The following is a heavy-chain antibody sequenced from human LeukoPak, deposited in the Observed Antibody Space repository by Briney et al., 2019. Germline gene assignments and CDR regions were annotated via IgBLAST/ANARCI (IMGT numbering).Heavy chain of an antibody. CDR3: VKDRSIAAPNNDFFDS. V-gene: IGHV3-64D*06. D-gene: IGHD6-6*01. CDR1: GFTFNKFY. CDR2: ISSNGATT. J-gene: IGHJ4*02. Sequence: GSLRLSYSASGFTFNKFYLHWVRQAPGKGLEFVSHISSNGATTYCADSVKGRFTISRDNYTLYLQMSSLRADDTAVYYCVKDRSIAAPNNDFFDSWGQGALVTVSS.